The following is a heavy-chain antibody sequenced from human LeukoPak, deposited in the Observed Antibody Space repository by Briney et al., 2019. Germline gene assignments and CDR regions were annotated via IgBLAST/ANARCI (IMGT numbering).Heavy chain of an antibody. CDR2: ISSSSSYI. V-gene: IGHV3-21*01. J-gene: IGHJ4*02. D-gene: IGHD6-6*01. Sequence: GGSLRLSCAASGFTFSSYSMNRVRQAPGKGLEWVSSISSSSSYIYYADSVKGRFTISRDNAKNSLYLQMNSLRAEDTAVYYCATPGGYSSSSFDYWGQGTLVTVSS. CDR1: GFTFSSYS. CDR3: ATPGGYSSSSFDY.